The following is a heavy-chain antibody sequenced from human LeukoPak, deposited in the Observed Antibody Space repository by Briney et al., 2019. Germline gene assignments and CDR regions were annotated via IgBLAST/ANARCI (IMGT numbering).Heavy chain of an antibody. J-gene: IGHJ4*02. V-gene: IGHV3-23*01. D-gene: IGHD3-10*01. Sequence: GGSLRLSCAASGFTFSSYGMSWVRQAPGKGLEWVSAISGSGGSTYYADSVKGRFTISRDNSKNTLYLQMNSLRAEDTAVYYCAKAYGSGSYPDYFDYWGQGTLVTVSS. CDR1: GFTFSSYG. CDR2: ISGSGGST. CDR3: AKAYGSGSYPDYFDY.